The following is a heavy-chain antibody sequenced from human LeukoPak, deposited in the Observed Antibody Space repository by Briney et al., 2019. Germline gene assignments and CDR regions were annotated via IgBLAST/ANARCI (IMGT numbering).Heavy chain of an antibody. J-gene: IGHJ6*03. D-gene: IGHD6-19*01. CDR3: ARGIQWLVYYYYMDV. CDR1: GGSISSGSYY. Sequence: SETLSLTCTVSGGSISSGSYYWSWIRQPAGKGLEWIGRIYTSGSTKYNPSLKSRVTISVDTSKNQFSLKLSSVTAADTAVYHCARGIQWLVYYYYMDVWGKGTTVTISS. V-gene: IGHV4-61*02. CDR2: IYTSGST.